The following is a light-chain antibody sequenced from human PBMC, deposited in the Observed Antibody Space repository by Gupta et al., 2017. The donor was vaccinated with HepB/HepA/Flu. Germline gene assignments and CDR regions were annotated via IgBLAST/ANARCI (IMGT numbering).Light chain of an antibody. CDR1: SSDVGSYDL. J-gene: IGLJ3*02. CDR2: EVS. V-gene: IGLV2-23*02. CDR3: CSYAGSSTWV. Sequence: QSALTQPASVSGSLGQSITISCSGTSSDVGSYDLVSWYQQHPGKASKLMIYEVSKRPSGISNLFSGSKSGNTASLTIAGLQAEDEADYYCCSYAGSSTWVFGGETKLTVL.